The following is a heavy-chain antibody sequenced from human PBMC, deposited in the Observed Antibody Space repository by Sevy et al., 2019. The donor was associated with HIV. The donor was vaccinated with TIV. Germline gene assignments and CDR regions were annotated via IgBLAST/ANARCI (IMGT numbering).Heavy chain of an antibody. CDR3: AGGTSSSRPGFYQYYYGMDV. CDR2: INPKSGDT. V-gene: IGHV1-2*06. D-gene: IGHD6-13*01. Sequence: ASVKVSCKASGYTFTGYYMHWVRQAPGQGLEWMGRINPKSGDTKYAQKFQGGVTMTRDTSISTAYMELSSLKSDDPAVYYCAGGTSSSRPGFYQYYYGMDVWGQGTTVTVSS. CDR1: GYTFTGYY. J-gene: IGHJ6*02.